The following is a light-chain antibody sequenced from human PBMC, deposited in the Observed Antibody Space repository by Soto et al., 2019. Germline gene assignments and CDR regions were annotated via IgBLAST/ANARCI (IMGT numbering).Light chain of an antibody. Sequence: QSVLTQPPSVSGAPGQRVTISCTGTSGDVETYNLVSWYQQHPGKAPKFIIYDDTKRPSGVSNRFSGSKSGNTASLTIFGLQPEDEADYYCCSYAGNWVFGGGTKLTVL. CDR1: SGDVETYNL. CDR3: CSYAGNWV. J-gene: IGLJ3*02. CDR2: DDT. V-gene: IGLV2-23*01.